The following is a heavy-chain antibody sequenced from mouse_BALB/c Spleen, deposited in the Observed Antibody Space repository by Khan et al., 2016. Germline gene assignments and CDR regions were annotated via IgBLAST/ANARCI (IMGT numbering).Heavy chain of an antibody. CDR1: GFHIKDTY. CDR2: IDPANDNT. CDR3: ARGIYDYGFAY. Sequence: VQLKQSGAELVKPGASVKLSCTASGFHIKDTYIHWVKQRPEQGLEWIGRIDPANDNTKYDPRFQGKATITADTSSNTAYLQLSSLTSEDTTVYFCARGIYDYGFAYWGQGTLVSVSA. D-gene: IGHD2-4*01. J-gene: IGHJ3*01. V-gene: IGHV14-3*02.